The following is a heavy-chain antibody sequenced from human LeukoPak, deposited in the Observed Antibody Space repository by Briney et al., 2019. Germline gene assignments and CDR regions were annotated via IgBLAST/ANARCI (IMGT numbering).Heavy chain of an antibody. CDR2: IDYSGST. J-gene: IGHJ4*02. CDR3: ARVPYGDYVDY. CDR1: GGSISSGAYY. D-gene: IGHD4-17*01. Sequence: SSETPSVTSTVSGGSISSGAYYWGWIRQHPGKGPQWIGNIDYSGSTYYNPSLKSRVTILMDTSRNQFSLKLTSLTAADTAVYYCARVPYGDYVDYWGQGNLVTVSS. V-gene: IGHV4-31*03.